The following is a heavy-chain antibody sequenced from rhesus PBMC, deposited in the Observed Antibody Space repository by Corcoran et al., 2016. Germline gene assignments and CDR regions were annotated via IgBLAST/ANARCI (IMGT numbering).Heavy chain of an antibody. J-gene: IGHJ6*01. Sequence: EVQLVESGGGLVQPGGSLRLSCAAPGFTSGNSDLIWIRQAPGKGLEWVSYISSGGSIYYSDSVKGRFTISRDNAKTTLYLPMSSLRVEDTAVYYCANTLEYCTGSGCYGLDSWGQVVVVTVSS. CDR3: ANTLEYCTGSGCYGLDS. D-gene: IGHD2-21*01. CDR1: GFTSGNSD. V-gene: IGHV3S43*01. CDR2: ISSGGSI.